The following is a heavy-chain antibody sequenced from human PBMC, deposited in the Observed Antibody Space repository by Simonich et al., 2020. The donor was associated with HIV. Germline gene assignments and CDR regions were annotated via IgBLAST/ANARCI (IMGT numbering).Heavy chain of an antibody. Sequence: QVQLVQSGSELKKPGDSVNVSCKASGYPFTTHAMNWVRQAPGQGLEWMGWINTNTGNPTYAQGFTGRFVFSLDTSVSTAYLQISSLKDEDTAVYYCVREVRSFDYWGQGTLVTVSS. D-gene: IGHD4-17*01. CDR2: INTNTGNP. V-gene: IGHV7-4-1*02. J-gene: IGHJ4*02. CDR3: VREVRSFDY. CDR1: GYPFTTHA.